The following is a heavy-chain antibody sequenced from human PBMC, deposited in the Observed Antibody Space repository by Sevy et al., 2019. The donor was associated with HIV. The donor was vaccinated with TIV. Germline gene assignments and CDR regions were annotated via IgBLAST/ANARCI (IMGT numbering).Heavy chain of an antibody. Sequence: GGSLRLSCAASGFTFSSYGMHWVRQAPGKGLEWVAVIWYDGSNKYYADSVKGRFTISRDNSKNTLYLQMNSLRAEDTAGYYCARVKYYYGSGSYSPFDYWGQGTLVTVSS. CDR1: GFTFSSYG. CDR3: ARVKYYYGSGSYSPFDY. D-gene: IGHD3-10*01. J-gene: IGHJ4*02. CDR2: IWYDGSNK. V-gene: IGHV3-33*01.